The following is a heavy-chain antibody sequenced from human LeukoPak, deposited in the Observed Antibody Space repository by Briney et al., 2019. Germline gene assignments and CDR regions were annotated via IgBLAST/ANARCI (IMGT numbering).Heavy chain of an antibody. Sequence: GGSLRLSCAASGLTFSKYAMSWVRQAPGKGLEWVSAISDSGGSTYYADSVKGRFTISRDNSKNTLYLQMNSLRAEDTAIYYCAKRVEYSSSSGGYFDYWGQGTLVTVSS. CDR1: GLTFSKYA. J-gene: IGHJ4*02. CDR2: ISDSGGST. D-gene: IGHD6-6*01. CDR3: AKRVEYSSSSGGYFDY. V-gene: IGHV3-23*01.